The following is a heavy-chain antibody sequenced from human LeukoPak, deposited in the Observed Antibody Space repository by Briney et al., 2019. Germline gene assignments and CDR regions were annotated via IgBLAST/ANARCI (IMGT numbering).Heavy chain of an antibody. D-gene: IGHD6-13*01. CDR2: ISYDGSNK. V-gene: IGHV3-30*03. CDR1: GFTFSSYG. Sequence: GGSLRLSCAASGFTFSSYGMHWVRQAPGKGLEWVAVISYDGSNKYYADSVKGRFTISRDNSKNTPYLQMNSLRVEDTAVYYCARDIGISWSDYWGQGTLVTVSS. J-gene: IGHJ4*02. CDR3: ARDIGISWSDY.